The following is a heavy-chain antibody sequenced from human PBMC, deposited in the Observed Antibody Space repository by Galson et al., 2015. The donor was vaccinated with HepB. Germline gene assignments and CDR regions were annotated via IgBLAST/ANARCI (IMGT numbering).Heavy chain of an antibody. CDR3: ARLAVWRRSFDYVWGSYRPSHAFDF. J-gene: IGHJ3*01. CDR1: GGSISNYY. V-gene: IGHV4-59*08. Sequence: SETLSLTCTVSGGSISNYYWSWIRQPPGKGLEYIGYIYYSGSTNYNPSLKSRVTISVDTSKNQFSLRLTSVTAADTAVYYCARLAVWRRSFDYVWGSYRPSHAFDFWGQGTMITVSS. CDR2: IYYSGST. D-gene: IGHD3-16*02.